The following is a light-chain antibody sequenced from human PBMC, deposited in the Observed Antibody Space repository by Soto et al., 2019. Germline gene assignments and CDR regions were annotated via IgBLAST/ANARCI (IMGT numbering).Light chain of an antibody. J-gene: IGLJ3*02. CDR1: SSDVGAYNY. CDR3: SSYTTSSAWV. CDR2: GVS. V-gene: IGLV2-14*01. Sequence: QSALTQPASVSGSPGQSITISCTGTSSDVGAYNYVSWYQQHPGKAPKMMIFGVSNRPSGVSNRLSGSKSGNTASLTISGLQAEDEADYYCSSYTTSSAWVFGGGTKLTVL.